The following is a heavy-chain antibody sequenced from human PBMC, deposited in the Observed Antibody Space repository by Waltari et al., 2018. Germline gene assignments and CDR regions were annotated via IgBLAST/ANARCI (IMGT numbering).Heavy chain of an antibody. CDR1: GYTFTSYY. D-gene: IGHD3-10*01. CDR3: ARERITMVRGSPGSFDY. V-gene: IGHV1-46*01. Sequence: QVQLVQSGAEVKKPGASVKVSCKASGYTFTSYYMHWLRQAPGQGLEWMGIINPSGGSTSYAQKFQGRVTMTRDTSTSTVYMELSSLRSEDTAVYYCARERITMVRGSPGSFDYWGQGTLVTVSS. CDR2: INPSGGST. J-gene: IGHJ4*02.